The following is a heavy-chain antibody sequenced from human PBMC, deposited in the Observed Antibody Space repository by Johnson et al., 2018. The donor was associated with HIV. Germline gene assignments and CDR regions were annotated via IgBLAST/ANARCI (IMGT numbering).Heavy chain of an antibody. CDR1: GFTFSTYA. CDR3: ARQTLNAFDI. V-gene: IGHV3-30-3*01. J-gene: IGHJ3*02. Sequence: QVQLVESGGGVVQPGRSLRLPCAASGFTFSTYAMNWVRQAPGKGLEWVALISYDGSNKYYADSVKGRFTISRDNSKNTLYLQMNSLRAEDTAVYYCARQTLNAFDIWGQGTMVTVSS. CDR2: ISYDGSNK.